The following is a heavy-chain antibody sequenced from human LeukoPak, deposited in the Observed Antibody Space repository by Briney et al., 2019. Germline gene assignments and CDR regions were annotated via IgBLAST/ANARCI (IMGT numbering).Heavy chain of an antibody. J-gene: IGHJ3*02. CDR2: ISAYNGNT. D-gene: IGHD3-16*02. CDR3: ARDLSSSSPYDYVWGSYRATDAFDI. Sequence: ASVKVSCKASGYTFTSYGISWVRQAPGQGLEWMGWISAYNGNTNYAQKLQGRVTMTTDTSTSTAYMELRSLRSDDTAVYYCARDLSSSSPYDYVWGSYRATDAFDIWGQGTMVTVSS. V-gene: IGHV1-18*01. CDR1: GYTFTSYG.